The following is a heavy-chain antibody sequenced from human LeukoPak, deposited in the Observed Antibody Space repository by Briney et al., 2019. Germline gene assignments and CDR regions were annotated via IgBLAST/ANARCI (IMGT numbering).Heavy chain of an antibody. V-gene: IGHV1-3*01. D-gene: IGHD1-26*01. CDR3: ARDSDSGNNDY. J-gene: IGHJ4*02. CDR1: GYTFTSYS. CDR2: ISADKGNT. Sequence: GASVKVSCKASGYTFTSYSIHWVRQAPGQRIEWMGWISADKGNTKYSQNFQGRVTFISNTSATKALMELSSLRSEDAAVYYCARDSDSGNNDYWGQGTLVTVSS.